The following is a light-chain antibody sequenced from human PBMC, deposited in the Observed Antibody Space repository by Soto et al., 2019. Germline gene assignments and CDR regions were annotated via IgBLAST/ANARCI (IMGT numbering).Light chain of an antibody. CDR2: GGS. J-gene: IGKJ4*02. CDR3: QQYSNWPFT. V-gene: IGKV3-15*01. Sequence: EIELTQSPATLSLSPGERATLSCRASQSVSSHLAWFQQKPGQAPRLLMYGGSTRATGMPARFSGSGSGTEFTLIISSLQSEDFAVHYCQQYSNWPFTFGGGTKVDI. CDR1: QSVSSH.